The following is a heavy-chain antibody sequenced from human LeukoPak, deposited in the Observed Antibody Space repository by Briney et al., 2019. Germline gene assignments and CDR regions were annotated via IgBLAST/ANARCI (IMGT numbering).Heavy chain of an antibody. D-gene: IGHD3-3*01. CDR2: ISSSSSYI. J-gene: IGHJ4*02. V-gene: IGHV3-21*01. CDR3: ARDRPLGTIFGVVKNYN. CDR1: GFTFSSYS. Sequence: GGSLRLSCAASGFTFSSYSMNWVRQAPGKGLEWVSSISSSSSYIYYADSVKGRFTISRDNAKNSLYLQMNSLRAEDTAVYYCARDRPLGTIFGVVKNYNWGQGTLVTVSS.